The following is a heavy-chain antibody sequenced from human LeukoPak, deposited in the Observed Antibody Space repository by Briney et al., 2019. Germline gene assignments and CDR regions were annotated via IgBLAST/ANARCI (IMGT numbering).Heavy chain of an antibody. CDR1: GYTFTSYD. Sequence: ASVEVSCKASGYTFTSYDINWVRQAPGQGLEWMGWINTYNGNTNYAQNLQGRVTMTTDTSTSTAYMELRSLRSDDTAVYYCARPRADTAMGVGVFDYWGQGTLVTVSS. CDR3: ARPRADTAMGVGVFDY. CDR2: INTYNGNT. J-gene: IGHJ4*02. V-gene: IGHV1-18*01. D-gene: IGHD5-18*01.